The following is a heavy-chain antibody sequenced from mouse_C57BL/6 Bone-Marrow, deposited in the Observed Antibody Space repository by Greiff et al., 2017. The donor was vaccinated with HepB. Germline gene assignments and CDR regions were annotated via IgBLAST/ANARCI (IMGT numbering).Heavy chain of an antibody. CDR3: TAGYGSSYWYFDV. V-gene: IGHV6-3*01. CDR2: IRLKSDNYAT. D-gene: IGHD1-1*01. J-gene: IGHJ1*03. CDR1: GFTFSNYW. Sequence: EVMLVESGGGLVQPGGSMKLSCVASGFTFSNYWMNWVRQSPEKGLEWVAQIRLKSDNYATHYAESVKGRFTISRDDSKSSVYLQMNNLRAEDTGIYYCTAGYGSSYWYFDVWGTGTTVTVSS.